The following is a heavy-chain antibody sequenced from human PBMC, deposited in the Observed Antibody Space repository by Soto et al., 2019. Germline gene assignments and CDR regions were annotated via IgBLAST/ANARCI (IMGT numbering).Heavy chain of an antibody. V-gene: IGHV1-69*02. D-gene: IGHD5-18*01. Sequence: QVQLVQSGAEVQKPGSSVKVSCKASGGTFSSYTISWVRQAPGQGLEWMGRIIPILGIANYAQKFQGRVTITADKSTSTAYMELSSLRSEDTAVYYCAIGVGYSYGPNWVTHGWFDPWGQGTLVTVSS. CDR1: GGTFSSYT. J-gene: IGHJ5*02. CDR3: AIGVGYSYGPNWVTHGWFDP. CDR2: IIPILGIA.